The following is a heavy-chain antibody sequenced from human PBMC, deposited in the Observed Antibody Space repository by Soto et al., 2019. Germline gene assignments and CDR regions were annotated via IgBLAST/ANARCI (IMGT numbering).Heavy chain of an antibody. J-gene: IGHJ4*02. D-gene: IGHD3-16*01. Sequence: EVQLVESGGGLVQPGGSLRLSCAASGFTFSNYWMHWVRQAPGKGPVWVSRINTDGSTTNYADSVKGRFTISRDNAKNTLYLQTNSQGAEDTAVYYCARDLGGYASHWGQGTLVTVYS. CDR2: INTDGSTT. CDR1: GFTFSNYW. CDR3: ARDLGGYASH. V-gene: IGHV3-74*01.